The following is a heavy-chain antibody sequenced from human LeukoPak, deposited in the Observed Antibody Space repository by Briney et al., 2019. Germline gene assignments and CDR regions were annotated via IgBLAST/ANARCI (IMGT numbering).Heavy chain of an antibody. CDR2: IIPIFGTA. CDR1: GGTFSSYA. J-gene: IGHJ6*04. V-gene: IGHV1-69*13. Sequence: SVKVSCKASGGTFSSYAISWVRQAPGQGLEWMGGIIPIFGTANYAQKFQGRVTITADESTSIAYMELSSLRSEDTAVYYCARTRTEYCSSTSCYRHYYYGMDVWGKGTTVTVSS. D-gene: IGHD2-2*01. CDR3: ARTRTEYCSSTSCYRHYYYGMDV.